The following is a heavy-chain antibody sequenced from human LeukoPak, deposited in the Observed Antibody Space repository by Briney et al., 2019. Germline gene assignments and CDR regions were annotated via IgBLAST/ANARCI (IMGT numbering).Heavy chain of an antibody. J-gene: IGHJ4*02. CDR2: IYSGGST. CDR1: GFTVSSNY. D-gene: IGHD3/OR15-3a*01. Sequence: GGSLRLSCAASGFTVSSNYMSWVRQAPGKGLGWVSVIYSGGSTYYADSVKGRFTISRDNSKNTLYLQMNSLRAEDTAVYYCARQTGSGLFILPGGQGTLVTVSS. V-gene: IGHV3-66*04. CDR3: ARQTGSGLFILP.